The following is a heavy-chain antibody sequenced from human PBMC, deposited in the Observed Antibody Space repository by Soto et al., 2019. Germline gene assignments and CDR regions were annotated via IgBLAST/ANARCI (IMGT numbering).Heavy chain of an antibody. CDR1: GFTFDDYA. Sequence: GGSLRLSCVASGFTFDDYAMHWVRQAPGKGLEWVSGISWNSGSIGYADSVKGRFTISRDNAKNSLYLQMNSLRAEDTALYYCAKETTVTASEQFDYWGQGTLVTVSS. CDR2: ISWNSGSI. CDR3: AKETTVTASEQFDY. D-gene: IGHD4-17*01. J-gene: IGHJ4*02. V-gene: IGHV3-9*01.